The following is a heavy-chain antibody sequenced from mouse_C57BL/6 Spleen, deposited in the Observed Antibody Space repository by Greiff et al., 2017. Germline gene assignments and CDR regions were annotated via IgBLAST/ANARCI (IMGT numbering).Heavy chain of an antibody. J-gene: IGHJ2*01. Sequence: EVKVEESGGGLVQPGGSMKLSCVASGFTFSNYWMNWVRQSPEKGLEWVAQIRLKSDNYATHYAESVKGRFTISRDDSKSSVYLQMNNLRAEDTGIYYCTRGGIFDYWGQGTTLTVSS. V-gene: IGHV6-3*01. CDR3: TRGGIFDY. CDR1: GFTFSNYW. CDR2: IRLKSDNYAT.